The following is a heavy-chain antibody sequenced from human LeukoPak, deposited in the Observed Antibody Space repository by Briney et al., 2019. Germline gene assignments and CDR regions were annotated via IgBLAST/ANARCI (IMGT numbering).Heavy chain of an antibody. Sequence: PSQTLSLTCTVSGGSISSGGYYWSWIRQHPGKGLEWIGYIYYSGSTYYNPSLKSRVTISVDTSKNQFSLKLSSVTAADTAVYYCAREITGGYSYGPRGFDDWGQGTLVTVSS. CDR1: GGSISSGGYY. V-gene: IGHV4-31*03. J-gene: IGHJ4*02. CDR3: AREITGGYSYGPRGFDD. CDR2: IYYSGST. D-gene: IGHD5-18*01.